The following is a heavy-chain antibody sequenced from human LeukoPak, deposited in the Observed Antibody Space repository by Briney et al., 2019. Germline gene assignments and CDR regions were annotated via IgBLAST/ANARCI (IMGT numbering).Heavy chain of an antibody. CDR2: INPNSGGT. Sequence: ASLKVSCKASGYTXTGYYMHWVRQAPGQGLEWMGWINPNSGGTNYAQKFQGRVTMTRDTSISTAYMELSRLRSDDTAVYYCARDRPYYDYVWGSYRPMGFDYWGQGTLVTVSS. CDR1: GYTXTGYY. CDR3: ARDRPYYDYVWGSYRPMGFDY. J-gene: IGHJ4*02. V-gene: IGHV1-2*02. D-gene: IGHD3-16*02.